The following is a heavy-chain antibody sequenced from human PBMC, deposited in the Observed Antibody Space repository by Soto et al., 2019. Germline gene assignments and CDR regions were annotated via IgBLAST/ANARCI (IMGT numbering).Heavy chain of an antibody. CDR3: ARGSDYYDFWSGPSDPYYYGMDV. D-gene: IGHD3-3*01. V-gene: IGHV3-30-3*01. CDR2: ISYDGSNK. Sequence: GGSLRLSCAASGFTFSSYAMHWVRQAPGKGLEWVAVISYDGSNKYYADSVKGRFTISRDNSKNTLYLQMNSLRAEDTAVYYCARGSDYYDFWSGPSDPYYYGMDVWGQGTTVTVSS. CDR1: GFTFSSYA. J-gene: IGHJ6*02.